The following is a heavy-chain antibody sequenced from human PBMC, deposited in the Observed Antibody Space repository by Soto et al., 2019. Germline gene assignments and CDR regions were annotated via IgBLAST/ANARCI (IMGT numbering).Heavy chain of an antibody. J-gene: IGHJ6*02. CDR3: ARGEQWLASDYYYYGMDV. Sequence: GASVKVSCKASGGTFSCYAISWVRQAPGQGLEWMGGIIPIFGTANYAQKFQGRVTITADESTSTAYMELSSLRSEDTAVYYCARGEQWLASDYYYYGMDVWGQGTTVTVS. CDR2: IIPIFGTA. D-gene: IGHD6-19*01. CDR1: GGTFSCYA. V-gene: IGHV1-69*13.